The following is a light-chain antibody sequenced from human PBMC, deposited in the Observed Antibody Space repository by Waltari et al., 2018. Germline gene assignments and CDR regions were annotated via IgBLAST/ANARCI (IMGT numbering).Light chain of an antibody. CDR2: GKN. CDR1: SLRSYS. CDR3: NSRDSSGNHRFV. J-gene: IGLJ1*01. Sequence: SSAVTPDTAVSVPLRQTVRITPKGDSLRSYSASWYQQKSAQAPIFVIYGKNNRPSGIPDRFSGSSSGNTASLTITGAQAEDEADYYCNSRDSSGNHRFVFGTGTKVTVL. V-gene: IGLV3-19*01.